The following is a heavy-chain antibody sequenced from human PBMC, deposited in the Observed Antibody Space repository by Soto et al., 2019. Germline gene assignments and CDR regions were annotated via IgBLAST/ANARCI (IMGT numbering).Heavy chain of an antibody. CDR3: ARDRVGNSTSCYRVWDY. CDR2: ISAYNGNT. Sequence: QVQLVQSGAEVKKPGASVKVSCKASGYTFTSYGISWVRQAPGQGLEWMGWISAYNGNTNYAQKLQGRVTMTTDTSTSTAYMELRSLRSDDTAVYYCARDRVGNSTSCYRVWDYWGQGTLVTVSS. V-gene: IGHV1-18*01. CDR1: GYTFTSYG. J-gene: IGHJ4*02. D-gene: IGHD2-2*02.